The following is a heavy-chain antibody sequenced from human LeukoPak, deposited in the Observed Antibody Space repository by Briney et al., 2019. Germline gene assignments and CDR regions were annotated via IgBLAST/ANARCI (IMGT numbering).Heavy chain of an antibody. J-gene: IGHJ4*02. CDR1: GYTFTSYG. CDR3: ARAIRSRPGYSSSWYPGYFDY. D-gene: IGHD6-13*01. Sequence: ASVKVSCKASGYTFTSYGISWVRQAPGQGLEWMGWISAYNGNTNYAQKLQGRVTMTTDTSTSTAYMELRSLRSDDTAVYYCARAIRSRPGYSSSWYPGYFDYWGQGTLVTVSS. CDR2: ISAYNGNT. V-gene: IGHV1-18*01.